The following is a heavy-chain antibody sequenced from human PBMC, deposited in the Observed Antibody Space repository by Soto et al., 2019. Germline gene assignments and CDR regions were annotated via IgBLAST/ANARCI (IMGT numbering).Heavy chain of an antibody. D-gene: IGHD3-3*01. V-gene: IGHV1-46*03. CDR3: ARGITIFGVADSDYYYYMDV. J-gene: IGHJ6*03. CDR2: INPSGGST. CDR1: GYTFTSYY. Sequence: ASVKVSCKSSGYTFTSYYMHWVRQAPGQGLEWMGIINPSGGSTSYAQKFQGRVTMTRDTSTSTVYMELSSLRSEDTAVYYCARGITIFGVADSDYYYYMDVWGKGTTVTVSS.